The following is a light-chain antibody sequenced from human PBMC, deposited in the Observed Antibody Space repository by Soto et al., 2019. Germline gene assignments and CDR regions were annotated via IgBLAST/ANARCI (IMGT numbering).Light chain of an antibody. CDR3: QQYNDWPMYS. J-gene: IGKJ2*01. V-gene: IGKV3-15*01. CDR1: QSVYNK. Sequence: EIVMTQSPATLSVSPGERATLSCRASQSVYNKFAWYQQRPGQAPRLLIYGASTRATGIPARFSGGGSGTEFSLTISSLQSEDFAVYYGQQYNDWPMYSFGQGTRLEIK. CDR2: GAS.